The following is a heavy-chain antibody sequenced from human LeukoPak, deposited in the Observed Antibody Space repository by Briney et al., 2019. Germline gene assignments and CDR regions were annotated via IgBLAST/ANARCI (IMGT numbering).Heavy chain of an antibody. V-gene: IGHV3-30*02. CDR1: GFTFSSYG. CDR3: ASPLRLGELSPPDV. J-gene: IGHJ6*02. D-gene: IGHD3-16*02. Sequence: GGSLRLSCAASGFTFSSYGMHWVRQAPGKGLEWVAFIRYDGSNKYYADSVKGRFAICRDNSKNTLYLQMNSLRAEDTAVYYCASPLRLGELSPPDVWGQGTTVTVSS. CDR2: IRYDGSNK.